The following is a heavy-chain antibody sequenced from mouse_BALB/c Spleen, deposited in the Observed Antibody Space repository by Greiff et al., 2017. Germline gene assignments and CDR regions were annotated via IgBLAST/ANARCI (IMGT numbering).Heavy chain of an antibody. Sequence: EVQVVESGGGLVQPGGSRKLSCAASGFTFSSFGMHWVRQAPEKGLEWVAYISSGSSTIYYADTVKGRFTISRDNPKNTLFLQMTSLRSEDTAMYYCARGNGNYVGWFAYWGQGTLVTVSA. CDR2: ISSGSSTI. CDR1: GFTFSSFG. D-gene: IGHD2-1*01. CDR3: ARGNGNYVGWFAY. J-gene: IGHJ3*01. V-gene: IGHV5-17*02.